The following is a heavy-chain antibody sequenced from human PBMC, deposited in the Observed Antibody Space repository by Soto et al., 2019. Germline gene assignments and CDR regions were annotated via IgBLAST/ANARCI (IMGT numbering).Heavy chain of an antibody. CDR1: GFSLSTSGMC. CDR3: ARTLCSSSSYYDFMDV. CDR2: IDWDDDK. J-gene: IGHJ6*03. V-gene: IGHV2-70*11. D-gene: IGHD2-2*01. Sequence: SGPTVVNPTQTLTLTCTFSGFSLSTSGMCVSWIRQPPGKALEWLARIDWDDDKYYSTSLKTRLTISKDTSKNQVVLTMTNMEPVEIVPFYCARTLCSSSSYYDFMDVWGKGTTVTVSS.